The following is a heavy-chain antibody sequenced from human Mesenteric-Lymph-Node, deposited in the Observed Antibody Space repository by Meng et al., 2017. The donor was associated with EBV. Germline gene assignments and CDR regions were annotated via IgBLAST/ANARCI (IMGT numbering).Heavy chain of an antibody. J-gene: IGHJ5*02. D-gene: IGHD1-14*01. Sequence: QLQRPGSGPGLVTPSETLSLICSVSGGSISKSSDYWGWIRQSPGKGLEWIGSLFYNGHTYYNPSLKSRVTMSVDTSKNQFSLKVNSMSAADTAVYFCVRDEPGVGWFDPWGQGTLVTVSS. CDR2: LFYNGHT. V-gene: IGHV4-39*07. CDR1: GGSISKSSDY. CDR3: VRDEPGVGWFDP.